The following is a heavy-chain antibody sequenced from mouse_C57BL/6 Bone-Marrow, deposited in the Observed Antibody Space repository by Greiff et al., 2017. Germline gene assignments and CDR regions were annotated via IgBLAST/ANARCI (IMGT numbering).Heavy chain of an antibody. CDR1: GFTVSDAW. J-gene: IGHJ4*01. CDR2: IRNKANNHAT. CDR3: TAITTVVANYAMDY. Sequence: EVKVEESGGGLVQPGGSMKLSCAASGFTVSDAWMDWVRQSPEKGLEWVAEIRNKANNHATYYAESVKGRFTISRDDSKSSVYLQMNSLRAEDTGIYYCTAITTVVANYAMDYWGQGTSVTVSS. D-gene: IGHD1-1*01. V-gene: IGHV6-6*01.